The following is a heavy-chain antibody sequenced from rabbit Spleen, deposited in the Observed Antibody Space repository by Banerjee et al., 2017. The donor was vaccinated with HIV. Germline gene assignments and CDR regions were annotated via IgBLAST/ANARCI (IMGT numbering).Heavy chain of an antibody. J-gene: IGHJ6*01. CDR3: ARDTGSSFSTYGMDL. Sequence: QEQLVESGGGLVQPEGSLTLTCKAAGFDFSSSYYMCWVRQAPGKGPEWIACISAGSSGYTYYASWAKGRFTISKTSSTTVTLQLTSLTAADTATYFCARDTGSSFSTYGMDLWGPGTLVTVS. CDR1: GFDFSSSYY. V-gene: IGHV1S45*01. D-gene: IGHD8-1*01. CDR2: ISAGSSGYT.